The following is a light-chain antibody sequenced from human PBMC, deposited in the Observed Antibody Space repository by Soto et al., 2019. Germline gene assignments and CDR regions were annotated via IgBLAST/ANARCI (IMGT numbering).Light chain of an antibody. V-gene: IGKV1-9*01. CDR1: QDINNF. CDR2: AAS. J-gene: IGKJ3*01. CDR3: QQLNSYPLT. Sequence: DIQLTQSPSFLSASVGDRVTITCRASQDINNFLAWYQQEPGKAPKLLIYAASTLQSGVPSRFSGSGSGTEFTRTISSLQPEDFATYYCQQLNSYPLTFGPGAKVDIK.